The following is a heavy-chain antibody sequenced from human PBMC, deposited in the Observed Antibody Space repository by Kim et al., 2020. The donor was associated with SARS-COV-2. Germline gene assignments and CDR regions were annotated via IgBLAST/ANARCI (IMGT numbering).Heavy chain of an antibody. CDR3: AKDWGAYNG. Sequence: GGSLRLSCAASGFTFSSHWMSWVRQAPGKGLEWVANIKMDGSEKYYVDSVKGRFTISRDNTKNSLYLQMNSLRAEDTAVYFCAKDWGAYNGWGQGTLVTVSS. V-gene: IGHV3-7*01. CDR2: IKMDGSEK. D-gene: IGHD7-27*01. J-gene: IGHJ4*02. CDR1: GFTFSSHW.